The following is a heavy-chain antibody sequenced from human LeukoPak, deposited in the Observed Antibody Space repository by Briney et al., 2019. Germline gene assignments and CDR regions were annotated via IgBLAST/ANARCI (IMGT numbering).Heavy chain of an antibody. V-gene: IGHV3-7*01. J-gene: IGHJ1*01. CDR2: IKTDGSEK. CDR1: GFTVSSNY. CDR3: ATYSSLNRREFQY. D-gene: IGHD3-22*01. Sequence: GGSLRLSCAVSGFTVSSNYMGWVRQAPGKGLQWVANIKTDGSEKYYVDSVKGRFTISRDNAKNSLYLQMNSLRAEDTAVYYCATYSSLNRREFQYWGQGTLLTVSS.